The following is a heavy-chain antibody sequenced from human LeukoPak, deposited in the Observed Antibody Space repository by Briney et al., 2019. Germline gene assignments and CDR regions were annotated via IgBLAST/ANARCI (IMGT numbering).Heavy chain of an antibody. J-gene: IGHJ6*03. CDR2: ISAYNGNT. V-gene: IGHV1-18*01. CDR1: GYTFTSYG. CDR3: AREPTVRLYYDYVWGSYPPRDYYMDV. D-gene: IGHD3-16*02. Sequence: ASVKVSCKASGYTFTSYGISWVRQAPGQGLEWMGWISAYNGNTNYAQKLQGRVTMTTDTSTSTAYMELSRLRSDDTAVYYCAREPTVRLYYDYVWGSYPPRDYYMDVWGKGTTVTISS.